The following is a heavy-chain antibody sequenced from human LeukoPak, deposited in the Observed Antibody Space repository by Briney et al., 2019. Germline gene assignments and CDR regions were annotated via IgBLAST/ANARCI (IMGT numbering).Heavy chain of an antibody. V-gene: IGHV1-46*01. Sequence: ASVKVSCKTSGHTFSSYHTNWVRQAPGQGLECMGIINPSGGSTSYAQKFQGRVTMTRDMSTSTVHMELSSLRSEDTAVYYCARGGVGATTYVWFDPWGQGTLVAVSS. J-gene: IGHJ5*02. CDR2: INPSGGST. D-gene: IGHD1-26*01. CDR3: ARGGVGATTYVWFDP. CDR1: GHTFSSYH.